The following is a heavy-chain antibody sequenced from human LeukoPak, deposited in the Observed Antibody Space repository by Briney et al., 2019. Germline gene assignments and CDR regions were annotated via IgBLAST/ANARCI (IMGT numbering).Heavy chain of an antibody. Sequence: APVKVSCKASGYTFTGYYMHWVRQAPGQGLEWMGRINPNSGGTNYAQKFQGRVTMTRDTSISTAYMELSRLRSDDTAVYYCARVWAHYYDSSGYYSLEEDYWGQGTLVTVSS. CDR2: INPNSGGT. D-gene: IGHD3-22*01. CDR3: ARVWAHYYDSSGYYSLEEDY. V-gene: IGHV1-2*06. J-gene: IGHJ4*02. CDR1: GYTFTGYY.